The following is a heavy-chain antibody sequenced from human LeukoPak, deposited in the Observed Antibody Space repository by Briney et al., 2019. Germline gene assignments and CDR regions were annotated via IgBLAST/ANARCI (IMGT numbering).Heavy chain of an antibody. D-gene: IGHD3-10*01. CDR3: ARAADNYYGSGSYSY. CDR1: GGSISSSSYY. Sequence: KPSETLSLTCTVSGGSISSSSYYWGWLRQPPGKGLEWIGSIYYSGSTYYNPSLKSRVTISVDTSKNQFSLKLSSVTAADTAVYYCARAADNYYGSGSYSYWGQGTLVTVSS. J-gene: IGHJ4*02. CDR2: IYYSGST. V-gene: IGHV4-39*01.